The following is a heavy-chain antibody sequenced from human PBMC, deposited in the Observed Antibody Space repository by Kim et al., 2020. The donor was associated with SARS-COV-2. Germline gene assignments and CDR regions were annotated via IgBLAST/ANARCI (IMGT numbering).Heavy chain of an antibody. V-gene: IGHV4-59*08. CDR3: ARHTTVLTPPDY. CDR2: FYSSGST. Sequence: SETLSLTCTVSGGSINSYYWSWIRQPPGKGLEWIGYFYSSGSTNYNPSLRSRVTISVATSKTQVSLKLTSVTAADTAVYYCARHTTVLTPPDYWGQGALVTVSS. D-gene: IGHD2-8*01. CDR1: GGSINSYY. J-gene: IGHJ4*02.